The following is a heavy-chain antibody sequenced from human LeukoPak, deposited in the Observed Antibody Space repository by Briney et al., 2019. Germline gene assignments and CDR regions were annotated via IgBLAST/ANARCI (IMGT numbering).Heavy chain of an antibody. CDR2: INHGGST. D-gene: IGHD1-14*01. V-gene: IGHV4-34*01. CDR1: GGSISGYY. Sequence: SETLSLTCTVSGGSISGYYWSWIRQPPGKGLEWIGEINHGGSTNYNPSLKSRVTISVDTSKNQFSLKLSSVTAADTAVYYCAREANLGIDYWGQGTLVTVSS. CDR3: AREANLGIDY. J-gene: IGHJ4*02.